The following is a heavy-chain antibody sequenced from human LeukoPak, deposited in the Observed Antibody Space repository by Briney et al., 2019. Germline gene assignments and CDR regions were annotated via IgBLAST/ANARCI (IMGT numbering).Heavy chain of an antibody. Sequence: GGSLRLSCAASGFTFSSYAMHWVRQAPGKGLEWVAVISYDGSNKYYADSVMGRFTISRDNSKNTLYLQMNSLRAEDTAVYYCAKDRGGANDWGQGTLVTVSS. D-gene: IGHD3-16*01. CDR1: GFTFSSYA. V-gene: IGHV3-30-3*01. CDR3: AKDRGGAND. CDR2: ISYDGSNK. J-gene: IGHJ4*02.